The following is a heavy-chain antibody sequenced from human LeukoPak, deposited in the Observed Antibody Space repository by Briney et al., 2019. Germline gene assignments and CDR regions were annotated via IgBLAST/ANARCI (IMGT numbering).Heavy chain of an antibody. V-gene: IGHV3-66*01. CDR1: GFTVSSNY. CDR2: IYSGGST. CDR3: ARKGAESYYYYGMDV. Sequence: GGSLRLSCAASGFTVSSNYMSWVRQAPGKGLEWVSIIYSGGSTYYADSVKGKFTISRDNSKNTLYLQMNSLSAEDTAVYYCARKGAESYYYYGMDVWGQGTTVTVSS. J-gene: IGHJ6*02.